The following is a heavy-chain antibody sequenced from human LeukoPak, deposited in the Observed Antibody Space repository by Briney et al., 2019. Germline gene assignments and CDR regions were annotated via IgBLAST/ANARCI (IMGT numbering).Heavy chain of an antibody. Sequence: SETLSLTCTVSGGSISSSRYYWGWIRQPPGKGLEWIGSIYYSGNTYYNPSLKSRVTILVDRSKNQFSLKLSSVTAADTAVYYCARVFGITGTLYYFDYWGQGTLVTVSS. CDR3: ARVFGITGTLYYFDY. CDR1: GGSISSSRYY. J-gene: IGHJ4*02. D-gene: IGHD1-20*01. CDR2: IYYSGNT. V-gene: IGHV4-39*07.